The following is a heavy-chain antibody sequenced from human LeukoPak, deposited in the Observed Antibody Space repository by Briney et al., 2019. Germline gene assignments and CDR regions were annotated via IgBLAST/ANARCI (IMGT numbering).Heavy chain of an antibody. Sequence: PGGSLRLSCAASGFTFSSYAMSWVRQAPGKGLEWVSAITGSGGDTFHADSVKGRFTISRDNSKNTLYLQMNSLRAEDMAVYYCAKGSRDSRPYFFDFWGQGTLVTVSS. CDR2: ITGSGGDT. D-gene: IGHD3-10*01. CDR1: GFTFSSYA. V-gene: IGHV3-23*01. CDR3: AKGSRDSRPYFFDF. J-gene: IGHJ4*02.